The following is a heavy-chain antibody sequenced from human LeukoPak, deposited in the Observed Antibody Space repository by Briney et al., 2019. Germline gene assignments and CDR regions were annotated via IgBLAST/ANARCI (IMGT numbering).Heavy chain of an antibody. CDR2: IYYSGST. CDR3: ARLGSYYELL. CDR1: GGSISSSSYY. V-gene: IGHV4-39*07. J-gene: IGHJ4*02. D-gene: IGHD1-26*01. Sequence: SETLSLTCTVSGGSISSSSYYWGWIRQPPGKGLEWIGSIYYSGSTNYNPSLKSRVTISVDTSKNQFSLKLSSVTAADTAVYYCARLGSYYELLWGQGTLVTVSS.